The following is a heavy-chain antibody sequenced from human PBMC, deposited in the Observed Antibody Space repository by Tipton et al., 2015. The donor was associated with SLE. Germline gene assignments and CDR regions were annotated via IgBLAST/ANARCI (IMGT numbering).Heavy chain of an antibody. V-gene: IGHV3-33*01. D-gene: IGHD6-6*01. CDR1: GFIFGDYA. J-gene: IGHJ3*02. CDR3: ARVKIASGLDAFDI. Sequence: SLRLSCTASGFIFGDYAVSWVRQAPGKGLEWVAVTWYDGRNQYYADSVKGRFTISREDSKSTLYLHMNSLRAEDTAVYYCARVKIASGLDAFDIWGQGTTVTVSS. CDR2: TWYDGRNQ.